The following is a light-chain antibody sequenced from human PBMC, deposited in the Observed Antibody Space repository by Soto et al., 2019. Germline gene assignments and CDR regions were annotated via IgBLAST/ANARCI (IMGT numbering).Light chain of an antibody. CDR1: NSDVGAYSY. V-gene: IGLV2-14*03. CDR3: SSYAGSSNV. Sequence: QSALTQPASVSGSPGQSITISCTGTNSDVGAYSYVSWYQQYPGKAPKLLIYDVGARPSGISDRFSGSKSGNTASLTISGLQAEDEADYYCSSYAGSSNVFGTGTKVTVL. J-gene: IGLJ1*01. CDR2: DVG.